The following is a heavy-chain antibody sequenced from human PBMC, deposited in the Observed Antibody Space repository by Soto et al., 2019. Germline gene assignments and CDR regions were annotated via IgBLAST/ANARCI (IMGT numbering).Heavy chain of an antibody. CDR3: ASFSNNYDSSGWPLDY. D-gene: IGHD3-22*01. J-gene: IGHJ4*02. CDR1: GFTFSSYA. CDR2: ISYDGSNK. Sequence: PGGSLRLSCAASGFTFSSYAMHWVRQAPGKGLEWVAVISYDGSNKYYADSVKGRFTISRDNSKNTLYLQMNSLRAEDTAVYYCASFSNNYDSSGWPLDYWGQGTLVTVSS. V-gene: IGHV3-30-3*01.